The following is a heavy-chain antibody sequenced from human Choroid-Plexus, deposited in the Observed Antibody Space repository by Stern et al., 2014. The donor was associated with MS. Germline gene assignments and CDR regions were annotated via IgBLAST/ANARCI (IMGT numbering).Heavy chain of an antibody. CDR3: AKDRQYLTFFFDF. Sequence: VQLVESGGGAVQPGRPLRLSCAASGFSFSSFGMHWVRQAPGKGLEWVALISYDGSKDYADSVKGRFAISRDNSKNTLYLQMNSLRAEDTAVYYGAKDRQYLTFFFDFWGQGSLVTVSS. V-gene: IGHV3-30*18. CDR1: GFSFSSFG. J-gene: IGHJ4*02. D-gene: IGHD2/OR15-2a*01. CDR2: ISYDGSK.